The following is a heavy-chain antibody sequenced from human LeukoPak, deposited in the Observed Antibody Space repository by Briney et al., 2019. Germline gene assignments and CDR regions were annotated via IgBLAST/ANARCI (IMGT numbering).Heavy chain of an antibody. V-gene: IGHV3-11*05. D-gene: IGHD6-19*01. J-gene: IGHJ2*01. Sequence: GGSLRLSCTASGFVFSDYYMNWIRQAPGKGLEWVAYIGSSRRFRNHADSVKGRLTISRDNAKNTLYLEMNNLRAEDTAVYYCARVYSSGWDFRYWYFDLWGRGTLVTVSS. CDR3: ARVYSSGWDFRYWYFDL. CDR1: GFVFSDYY. CDR2: IGSSRRFR.